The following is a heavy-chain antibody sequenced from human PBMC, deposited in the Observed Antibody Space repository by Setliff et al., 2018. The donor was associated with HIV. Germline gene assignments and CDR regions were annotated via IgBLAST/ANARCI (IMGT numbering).Heavy chain of an antibody. CDR3: ARLYGITMIVVVIAGWFDP. CDR2: MYTSGST. J-gene: IGHJ5*02. V-gene: IGHV4-61*09. D-gene: IGHD3-22*01. CDR1: GGSISGAYDC. Sequence: SETLSLTCTVSGGSISGAYDCWTWIRQPAGKGLEWIGHMYTSGSTNYNPSLRSRLTISVDTSKNQFSLKLRSVTAADTAVYYCARLYGITMIVVVIAGWFDPWGQGTLVTVSS.